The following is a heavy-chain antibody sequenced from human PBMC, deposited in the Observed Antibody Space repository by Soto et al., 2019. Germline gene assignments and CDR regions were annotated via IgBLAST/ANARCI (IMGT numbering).Heavy chain of an antibody. Sequence: QVQLVQSGAEVKKPGASVKVSCKASGYTFTSYDINWVRQATGQGLEWMGWMNPNSGNTGYAQKFQGRVTMTRNTSISTAYMELSRLRSEDTAVYYCARGGVFFFAAPTNPFDYWGQGTLVTVSS. V-gene: IGHV1-8*01. D-gene: IGHD3-10*01. CDR2: MNPNSGNT. J-gene: IGHJ4*02. CDR1: GYTFTSYD. CDR3: ARGGVFFFAAPTNPFDY.